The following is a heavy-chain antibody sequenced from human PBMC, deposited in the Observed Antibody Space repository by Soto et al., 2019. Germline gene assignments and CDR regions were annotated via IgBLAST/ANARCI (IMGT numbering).Heavy chain of an antibody. CDR3: ARDLYDGVGDYYDSSGLFNWFDP. Sequence: QVQLVQSGAEVKKPGASVKVSCKASGYTFTSYGISWVRQAPGQGLEWMGWISAYNGNTNYAQKLQGRVTMTTDTSTGTAYMELRSLRSDDTAVYYCARDLYDGVGDYYDSSGLFNWFDPWGQGTLVTVSS. CDR2: ISAYNGNT. D-gene: IGHD3-22*01. J-gene: IGHJ5*02. CDR1: GYTFTSYG. V-gene: IGHV1-18*01.